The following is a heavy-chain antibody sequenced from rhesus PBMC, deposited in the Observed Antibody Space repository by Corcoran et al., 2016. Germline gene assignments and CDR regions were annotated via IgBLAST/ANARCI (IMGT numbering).Heavy chain of an antibody. CDR1: GGSISSGYD. J-gene: IGHJ4*01. CDR3: ARDSSDWGQLVMD. CDR2: IYGSSGST. D-gene: IGHD6-13*01. V-gene: IGHV4-76*01. Sequence: QVQLQESGPGVVKPSETLSLTCAVSGGSISSGYDWSWIRQPPGKGLEWIGYIYGSSGSTNYYPSLKIRVTISKDASKNQFSLKLSSVTAADTAVYYCARDSSDWGQLVMDWGQGVLVTVSS.